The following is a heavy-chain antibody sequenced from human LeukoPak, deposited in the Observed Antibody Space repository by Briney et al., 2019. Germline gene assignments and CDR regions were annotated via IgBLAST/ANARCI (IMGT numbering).Heavy chain of an antibody. CDR2: ISGSGGST. CDR1: GFTFTSYA. Sequence: GGSLRLSCAASGFTFTSYAMNWVRQAPGKGLEWVSGISGSGGSTYYADSVKGRFSISRDNSKNTLYLQLNSLRVEDTAEYYCAKAHGGSYHSGIDWGQGTLVIVSS. V-gene: IGHV3-23*01. CDR3: AKAHGGSYHSGID. J-gene: IGHJ4*02. D-gene: IGHD1-26*01.